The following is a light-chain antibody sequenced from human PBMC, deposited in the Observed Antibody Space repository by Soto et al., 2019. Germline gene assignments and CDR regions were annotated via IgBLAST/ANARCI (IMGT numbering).Light chain of an antibody. CDR3: QQYSSAPLFT. CDR1: QSVSSSY. Sequence: EIVLTQSPGTLSLSPGERATLSCRASQSVSSSYLAWYQQKPGQAPRLLIYGASSRATGNPNRFSGSGSGTDFTLNISRLEPEDFAVYYCQQYSSAPLFTVGPGTKVDIK. J-gene: IGKJ3*01. CDR2: GAS. V-gene: IGKV3-20*01.